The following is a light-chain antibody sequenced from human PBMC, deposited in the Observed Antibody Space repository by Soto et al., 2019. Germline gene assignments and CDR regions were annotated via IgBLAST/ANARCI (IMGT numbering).Light chain of an antibody. CDR1: QSVSSNY. CDR3: QQYVNSPRT. Sequence: EIVLTQSPGILSLSPGERATLSCRASQSVSSNYLAWYQQKPGQAPRLLIFGASSRATGIPDRFSGSGSGTDFTLTITKLEPEDFAVYYCQQYVNSPRTFGQGTKLEIK. CDR2: GAS. V-gene: IGKV3-20*01. J-gene: IGKJ2*01.